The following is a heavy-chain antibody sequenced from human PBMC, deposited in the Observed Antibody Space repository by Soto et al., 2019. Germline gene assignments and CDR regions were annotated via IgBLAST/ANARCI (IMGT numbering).Heavy chain of an antibody. CDR3: ARIAWRRDCYYGKDV. J-gene: IGHJ6*02. CDR2: INPNTSAT. Sequence: AASVKVSSKASGYIFTGYFIQWLRQAPGQGLEWMGWINPNTSATNYAQKFQGRVTMTRDTSLGAAYMELTSLRPDDTALYYCARIAWRRDCYYGKDVCGQGTTVTVSS. V-gene: IGHV1-2*02. CDR1: GYIFTGYF. D-gene: IGHD5-12*01.